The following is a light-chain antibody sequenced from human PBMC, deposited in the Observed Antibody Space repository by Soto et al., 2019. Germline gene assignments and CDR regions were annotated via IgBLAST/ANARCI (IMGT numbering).Light chain of an antibody. Sequence: EIVLTQSPATLSLSPGERATLSCGASQSLASRYLAWYQQKPGLAPRLLIYDASTRASGITDRFSGSGSGTDFTLTISRLEPEDFALYYCQQYHRSPYTFGQGANLEIK. CDR3: QQYHRSPYT. CDR2: DAS. CDR1: QSLASRY. V-gene: IGKV3D-20*01. J-gene: IGKJ2*01.